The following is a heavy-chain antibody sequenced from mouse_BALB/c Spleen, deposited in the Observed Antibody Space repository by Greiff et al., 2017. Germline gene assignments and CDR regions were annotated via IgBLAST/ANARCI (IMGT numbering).Heavy chain of an antibody. Sequence: QVHVKQSGAELVRPGTSVKVSCKASGYAFTNYLIEWVKQRPGQGLEWIGVINPGSGGTNYNEKFKGKATLTADKSSSNAYMQLSSLTSDDSAVYFCARLGYDGSGAMDYWGQGTSVTVSS. CDR1: GYAFTNYL. J-gene: IGHJ4*01. D-gene: IGHD3-2*01. CDR2: INPGSGGT. CDR3: ARLGYDGSGAMDY. V-gene: IGHV1-54*01.